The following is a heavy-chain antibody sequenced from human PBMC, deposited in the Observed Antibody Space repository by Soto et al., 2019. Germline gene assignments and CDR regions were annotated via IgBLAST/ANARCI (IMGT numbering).Heavy chain of an antibody. Sequence: PGESLKISCTGFGYTFTTFWVTWVRQMPGKGLEWMGRIDPRDSYVNYSPSFQGHVTISVDKSISTAYLQWGSLKASDTAMYYCARLFCSTTTCESWLDPWGQGTMVT. CDR3: ARLFCSTTTCESWLDP. CDR1: GYTFTTFW. V-gene: IGHV5-10-1*01. CDR2: IDPRDSYV. J-gene: IGHJ5*02. D-gene: IGHD2-2*01.